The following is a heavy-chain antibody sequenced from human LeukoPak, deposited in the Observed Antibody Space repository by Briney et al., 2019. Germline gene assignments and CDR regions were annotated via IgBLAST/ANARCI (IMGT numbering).Heavy chain of an antibody. J-gene: IGHJ3*02. CDR3: ARDGQKPYDAFDI. CDR2: ISYDGSNK. CDR1: GFTFSSYA. Sequence: PGGSLRLSCAASGFTFSSYAMHWVRQAPGKGLEWVAVISYDGSNKYYADSVKGRFTISRDNSKNTLYLQMNSLRAEDTAVYYCARDGQKPYDAFDIWGQGTMVTVSS. V-gene: IGHV3-30-3*01.